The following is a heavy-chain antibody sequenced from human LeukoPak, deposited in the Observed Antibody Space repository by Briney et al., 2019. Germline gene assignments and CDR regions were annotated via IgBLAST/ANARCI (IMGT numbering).Heavy chain of an antibody. D-gene: IGHD3-22*01. Sequence: ASVKVSCKASGYTYRSYDISWVRQAPGQGLEWMGWISVYNGNTNYAQKLQGRVTMTTDTSTSTAYMELRSLRSDDTAIYYCARDLSSDWRNPYYFDYWGQGTLVTVSS. J-gene: IGHJ4*02. CDR3: ARDLSSDWRNPYYFDY. CDR2: ISVYNGNT. V-gene: IGHV1-18*01. CDR1: GYTYRSYD.